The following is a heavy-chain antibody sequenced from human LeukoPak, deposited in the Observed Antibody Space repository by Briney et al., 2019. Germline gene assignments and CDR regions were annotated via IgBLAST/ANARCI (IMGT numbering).Heavy chain of an antibody. CDR2: INPSGGST. J-gene: IGHJ4*02. CDR1: GYTFTSYY. CDR3: ARDLTMATNQGGSYYFDY. D-gene: IGHD5-24*01. V-gene: IGHV1-46*01. Sequence: ASVKVSCKASGYTFTSYYMHWVRQPPGQGLEWMGIINPSGGSTSYAQKFQGRVTMTRDTSTSTVYMELSSLRSEDTAVYYCARDLTMATNQGGSYYFDYWGQGTLVTVSS.